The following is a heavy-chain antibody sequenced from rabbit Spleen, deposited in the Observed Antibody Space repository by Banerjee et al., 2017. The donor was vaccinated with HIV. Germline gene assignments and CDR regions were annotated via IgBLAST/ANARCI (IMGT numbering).Heavy chain of an antibody. CDR2: VTAGSSGTT. J-gene: IGHJ4*01. Sequence: QEQLVESGGDLVKPGASLTLTCTASGFSFSSGYYMYWVRQAPGKGLEWIACVTAGSSGTTFYASWAKGRFTISKTSSTTVTLHMTSLTAADTATYFCARSAGLIGGGGGYLKLWGPGTLVTVS. CDR3: ARSAGLIGGGGGYLKL. CDR1: GFSFSSGYY. V-gene: IGHV1S45*01. D-gene: IGHD4-1*01.